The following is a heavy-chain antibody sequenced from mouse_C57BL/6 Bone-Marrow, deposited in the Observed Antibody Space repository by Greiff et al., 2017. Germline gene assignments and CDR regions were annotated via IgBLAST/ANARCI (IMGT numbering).Heavy chain of an antibody. D-gene: IGHD1-1*02. V-gene: IGHV1-22*01. CDR2: INPNNGGT. CDR3: ARGRGGNPCYFGY. Sequence: EVQLQESGPELVKPGASVKMSCKASGYTFTDYNMHWVKQSHGKSLEWIGYINPNNGGTSYNQKFKGKATLTVNKSSSTAYMELRSLTSEDSAVYYCARGRGGNPCYFGYWGQGTTLTVSS. J-gene: IGHJ2*01. CDR1: GYTFTDYN.